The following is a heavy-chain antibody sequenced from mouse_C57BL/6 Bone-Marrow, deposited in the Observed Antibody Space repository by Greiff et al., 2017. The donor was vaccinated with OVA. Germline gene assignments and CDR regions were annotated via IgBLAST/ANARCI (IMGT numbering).Heavy chain of an antibody. Sequence: VQRVESGPGLVQPSQSLSITCTVSGFSLTSYGVHWVRQSPGKGLEWLGVIWSGGSTDYNAAFISRLSISKDNSKSQVFFKMNSLQADDTAIYYCARNPTVVATYWYFDVWGTGTTVTVSS. V-gene: IGHV2-2*01. D-gene: IGHD1-1*01. CDR1: GFSLTSYG. J-gene: IGHJ1*03. CDR2: IWSGGST. CDR3: ARNPTVVATYWYFDV.